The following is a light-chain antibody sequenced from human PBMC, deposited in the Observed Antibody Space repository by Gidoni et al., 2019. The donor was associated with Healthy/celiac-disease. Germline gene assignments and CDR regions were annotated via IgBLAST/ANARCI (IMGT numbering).Light chain of an antibody. CDR3: QQYNSSPLT. Sequence: DIQLTQSPSTLSASVGYSVTITCRASQSSSSWLAWYQQKPGKAPKLLIYKASSLESGVPSRFRGSGSGTEFTLTISSLQPDDFATYYCQQYNSSPLTFGGGTKVEIK. J-gene: IGKJ4*01. CDR1: QSSSSW. CDR2: KAS. V-gene: IGKV1-5*03.